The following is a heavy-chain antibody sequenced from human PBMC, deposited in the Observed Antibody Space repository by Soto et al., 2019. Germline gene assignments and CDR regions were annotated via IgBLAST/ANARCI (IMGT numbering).Heavy chain of an antibody. CDR3: ARDSVALDYYYYYGMDV. CDR2: ISYDGSNK. J-gene: IGHJ6*02. CDR1: GFTFSSYA. Sequence: GGSLRLSCAASGFTFSSYAMHWVRQAPGKGLEWVAVISYDGSNKYYADSVKGRFTISRDNSKNTLYLQMNSLRAEDTAVYYCARDSVALDYYYYYGMDVWGQGTTVTVSS. D-gene: IGHD2-15*01. V-gene: IGHV3-30-3*01.